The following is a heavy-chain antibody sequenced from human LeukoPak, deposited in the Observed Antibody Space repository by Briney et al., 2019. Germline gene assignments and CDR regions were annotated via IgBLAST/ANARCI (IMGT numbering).Heavy chain of an antibody. CDR2: IDTSGST. J-gene: IGHJ3*01. CDR3: AKWVDAFDL. CDR1: RVAISSVD. V-gene: IGHV4-4*09. D-gene: IGHD2-15*01. Sequence: PQSLCPTSTVSRVAISSVDWSWIRQPPRKGLEWIGYIDTSGSTNYTPSLKSRVTTSVDTSNNQVSLKLSSVTAADTAVYYCAKWVDAFDLCGQGTMVTVSS.